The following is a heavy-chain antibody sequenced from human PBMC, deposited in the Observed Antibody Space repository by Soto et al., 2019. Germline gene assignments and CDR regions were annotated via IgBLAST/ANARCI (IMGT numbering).Heavy chain of an antibody. Sequence: SETLSLTCAVSGGSISSSNWWSWVRPPPGQGLEWIGSIYYSGRTYYTPSFKSRVTISIDTSKNQFSLKLSSVTATDTAVYYYARQRTTVVTQAYFDHWGQGALVTVSS. D-gene: IGHD2-21*02. J-gene: IGHJ4*02. CDR3: ARQRTTVVTQAYFDH. V-gene: IGHV4-39*01. CDR1: GGSISSSNW. CDR2: IYYSGRT.